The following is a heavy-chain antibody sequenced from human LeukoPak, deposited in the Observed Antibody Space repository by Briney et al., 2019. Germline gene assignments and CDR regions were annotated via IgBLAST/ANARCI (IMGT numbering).Heavy chain of an antibody. D-gene: IGHD6-6*01. Sequence: PGGSLRLSCAASGFTFSGSAMHWVRQASGKGLEWVGRIRSKANSYATAYAASVKGRFTISRDDSKNTAYLQMNSLKTEDTAVYYCTRQDFEYSSSSRDYWGQGTLVTVSS. CDR1: GFTFSGSA. CDR2: IRSKANSYAT. V-gene: IGHV3-73*01. CDR3: TRQDFEYSSSSRDY. J-gene: IGHJ4*02.